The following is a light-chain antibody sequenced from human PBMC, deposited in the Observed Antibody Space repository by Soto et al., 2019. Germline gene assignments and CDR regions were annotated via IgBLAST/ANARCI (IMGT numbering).Light chain of an antibody. CDR3: QHYNSYSEA. V-gene: IGKV1-5*01. CDR1: QSINNL. J-gene: IGKJ1*01. CDR2: DVS. Sequence: DVQMTQSPSTLSASLGDRVTITCRASQSINNLLAWYQQKPGKAPKFLIYDVSTLESGVPSRFSGSGSGTEFTLTISSLQPDDFATYYCQHYNSYSEAFGQGTKVDIK.